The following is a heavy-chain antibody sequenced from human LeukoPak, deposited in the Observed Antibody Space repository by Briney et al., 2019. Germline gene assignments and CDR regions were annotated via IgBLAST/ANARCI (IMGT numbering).Heavy chain of an antibody. CDR2: INPNSGGT. CDR1: GYTFTGYY. D-gene: IGHD3-3*01. V-gene: IGHV1-2*02. Sequence: GASVKVSCKASGYTFTGYYMHWVRQAPGQGLEWMGWINPNSGGTNYAQKFQGRVTMTRDTSISTAYMELSRLRSDDTAVYYCARDQAGIYNWFDPWGQGTLVTVSS. J-gene: IGHJ5*02. CDR3: ARDQAGIYNWFDP.